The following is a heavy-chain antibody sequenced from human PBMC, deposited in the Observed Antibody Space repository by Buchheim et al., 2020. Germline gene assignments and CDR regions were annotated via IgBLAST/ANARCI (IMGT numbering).Heavy chain of an antibody. CDR2: INSDGSST. J-gene: IGHJ6*02. Sequence: EVQLVESGGGLVQPGGSLRFSCAASGFTFSSYWMHWVRQAPGKGLVWVSRINSDGSSTSYADSMKGRFTISRDNAKNTLYLQMNSLRAEDTAVYYCARRINDYGEYYYYYYGMDVWGQGTT. CDR3: ARRINDYGEYYYYYYGMDV. V-gene: IGHV3-74*01. D-gene: IGHD4-17*01. CDR1: GFTFSSYW.